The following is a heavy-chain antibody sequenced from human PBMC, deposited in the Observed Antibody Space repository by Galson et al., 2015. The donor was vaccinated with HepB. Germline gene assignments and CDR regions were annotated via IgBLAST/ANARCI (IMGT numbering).Heavy chain of an antibody. CDR2: ISWNSGSI. V-gene: IGHV3-9*01. Sequence: SLRLSCAASGFTFDDYAMHWVRQAPGKGLEWVSGISWNSGSIGYADSVKGRFTISRDNAKNSLYLQMNSLRAEDTALYYCAKAAKTTRGYSGYDWDYWGQGTLVTVSS. CDR3: AKAAKTTRGYSGYDWDY. J-gene: IGHJ4*02. CDR1: GFTFDDYA. D-gene: IGHD5-12*01.